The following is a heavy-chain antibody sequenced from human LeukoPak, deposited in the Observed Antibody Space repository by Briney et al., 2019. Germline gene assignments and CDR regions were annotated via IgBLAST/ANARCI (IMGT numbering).Heavy chain of an antibody. J-gene: IGHJ4*02. CDR3: ARDQERNAVAGTLGY. CDR1: GFTFSSYS. Sequence: GGSLRLSCAASGFTFSSYSMNWVRQAPGKGLEWVSSISSSSSYIYYADSVKGRFTISRDKAKNSLYLQMNSLRAEDTAVYYCARDQERNAVAGTLGYWGQGTLVTVSS. D-gene: IGHD6-19*01. CDR2: ISSSSSYI. V-gene: IGHV3-21*01.